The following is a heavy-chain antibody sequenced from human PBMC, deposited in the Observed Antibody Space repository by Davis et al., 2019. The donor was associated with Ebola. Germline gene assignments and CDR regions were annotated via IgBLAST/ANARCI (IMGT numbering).Heavy chain of an antibody. CDR1: GGSISAYY. CDR3: ARQRGTTSGIWFDP. V-gene: IGHV4-59*08. CDR2: FYYSGIT. Sequence: PGGSLRLSCTVSGGSISAYYWTWIRQPPGKGLEWIGYFYYSGITKYNPSLKSRVTISLGTSKNQFSLKLSSVTAADTAMYYCARQRGTTSGIWFDPWGQGTLVTVSS. D-gene: IGHD1-7*01. J-gene: IGHJ5*02.